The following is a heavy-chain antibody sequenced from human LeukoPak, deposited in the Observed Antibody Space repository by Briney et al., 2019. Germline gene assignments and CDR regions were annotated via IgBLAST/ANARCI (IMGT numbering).Heavy chain of an antibody. CDR1: GFTVSSNF. D-gene: IGHD3-10*01. Sequence: HTGGSLRLSCAASGFTVSSNFMTWVRQAPGKGLEWVSVIYSGGSTYYADSVKDRFTISRGNSKNMLYLQVNSLRAEDTAVYYCARGGDSLHYWGQGTLVTVSS. J-gene: IGHJ4*02. V-gene: IGHV3-66*01. CDR3: ARGGDSLHY. CDR2: IYSGGST.